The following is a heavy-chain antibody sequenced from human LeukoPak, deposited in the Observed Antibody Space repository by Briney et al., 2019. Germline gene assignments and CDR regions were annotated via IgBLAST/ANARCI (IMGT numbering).Heavy chain of an antibody. J-gene: IGHJ4*02. CDR1: GYTFTLYY. CDR2: TNTNSGGT. D-gene: IGHD6-13*01. CDR3: ANEGRQQGLDY. V-gene: IGHV1-2*02. Sequence: ASVKLSCNPSGYTFTLYYMHWVRQAPGQGLGLEGWTNTNSGGTNYAQKFHGRVTMTNDTNISTAYIELSRLRADDAAVYYCANEGRQQGLDYWGQGNLATVSA.